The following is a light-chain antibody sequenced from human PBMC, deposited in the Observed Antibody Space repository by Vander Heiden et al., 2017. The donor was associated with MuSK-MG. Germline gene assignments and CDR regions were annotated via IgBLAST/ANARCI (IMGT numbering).Light chain of an antibody. J-gene: IGLJ2*01. CDR1: TGPVNRGHY. CDR2: DTD. V-gene: IGLV7-46*01. CDR3: LLHYSGPAV. Sequence: QAVVTQEPSLTVSPGGTVTLTCGSNTGPVNRGHYPYWIQQRPGQAPRTLIFDTDNKHSWTPDRFSGSVLGGRAALALSGALPEDEADYYCLLHYSGPAVFGGGTKLTVL.